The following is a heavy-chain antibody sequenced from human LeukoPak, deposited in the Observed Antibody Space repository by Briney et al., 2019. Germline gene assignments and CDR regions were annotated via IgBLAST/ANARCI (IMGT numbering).Heavy chain of an antibody. Sequence: PGGSLRLSCAASGFTFSSYGMHWVRQAPGKGLVWVSRIYSDGSRIDYADSVEGRFTISRDNGKNTLYLQMNSLTAEDTAVYYCTRDFDYYDNYWGQGTLVTVSS. V-gene: IGHV3-74*01. CDR2: IYSDGSRI. CDR3: TRDFDYYDNY. D-gene: IGHD3-22*01. CDR1: GFTFSSYG. J-gene: IGHJ4*02.